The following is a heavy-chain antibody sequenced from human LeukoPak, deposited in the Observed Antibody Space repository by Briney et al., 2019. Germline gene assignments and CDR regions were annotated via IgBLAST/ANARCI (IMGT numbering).Heavy chain of an antibody. CDR1: GYTFTGYY. Sequence: ASVKVSCKASGYTFTGYYMHWVRQAPGQGLEWMGWINPNSGGTNYAQKFQGRVTMTRDTSIGTAYMELSRLRSDDTAVYYCAREGTYASSYYPPFDYWGQGTLVTVSS. CDR3: AREGTYASSYYPPFDY. J-gene: IGHJ4*02. V-gene: IGHV1-2*02. CDR2: INPNSGGT. D-gene: IGHD1-26*01.